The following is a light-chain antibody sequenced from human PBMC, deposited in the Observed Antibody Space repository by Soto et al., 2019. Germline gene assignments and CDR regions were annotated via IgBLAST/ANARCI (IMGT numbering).Light chain of an antibody. V-gene: IGLV1-51*01. CDR2: DND. Sequence: QSVLTQPPSVSATPGQKVTISCSGSSSNIGRHYVSWYQQFPGTAPKVLICDNDKRPSGIPDRFSGSKSGTSATLGITGLQTGDEADYYCGTYDSGLDYWVFGGGTQLTVL. CDR1: SSNIGRHY. CDR3: GTYDSGLDYWV. J-gene: IGLJ2*01.